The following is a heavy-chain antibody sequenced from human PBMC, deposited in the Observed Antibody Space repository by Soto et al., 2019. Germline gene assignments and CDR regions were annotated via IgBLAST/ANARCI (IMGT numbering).Heavy chain of an antibody. D-gene: IGHD3-22*01. CDR1: GGSISSGDYY. CDR3: ARVSYYYASSGDTEDWYFDL. CDR2: IYYSGST. Sequence: QVQLQESGPGLVKPSQTLSLTCTVSGGSISSGDYYWSWIRQPPGKGLEWIGYIYYSGSTYYNPSLKSRVTISVDTSKNLFSLKLSSVTAADTAVYYCARVSYYYASSGDTEDWYFDLWGRGTLVTVSS. J-gene: IGHJ2*01. V-gene: IGHV4-30-4*01.